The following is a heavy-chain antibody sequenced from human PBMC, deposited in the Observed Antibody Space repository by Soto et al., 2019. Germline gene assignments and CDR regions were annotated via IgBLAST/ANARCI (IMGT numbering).Heavy chain of an antibody. J-gene: IGHJ6*02. V-gene: IGHV3-23*01. CDR3: AKDGGSKIAAAGTIYYYYGMDV. D-gene: IGHD6-13*01. Sequence: GGSLRLSCAASGFTFSSYAMNWVRQAPGKGLKWVSVISGSGGSTYYADSVKGRFTISRDNSKNTLYLQMNSLRAEDTAVYYCAKDGGSKIAAAGTIYYYYGMDVWGQGTTVTVSS. CDR2: ISGSGGST. CDR1: GFTFSSYA.